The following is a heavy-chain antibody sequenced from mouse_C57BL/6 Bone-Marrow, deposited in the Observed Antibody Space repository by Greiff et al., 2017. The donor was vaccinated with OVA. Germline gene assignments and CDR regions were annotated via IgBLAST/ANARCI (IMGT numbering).Heavy chain of an antibody. CDR1: GYPFTSYW. Sequence: QVQLQQPGAELVMPGASVKLSCKASGYPFTSYWMHWVKPRPGQGLEWIGEIAPSDRYTNYNQTFKGKSTLPVDQSYSTTYMQRSSLKSEDSAVYYRITTVLGRAIDYWGQGTSVTVSS. CDR2: IAPSDRYT. D-gene: IGHD1-1*01. J-gene: IGHJ4*01. V-gene: IGHV1-69*01. CDR3: ITTVLGRAIDY.